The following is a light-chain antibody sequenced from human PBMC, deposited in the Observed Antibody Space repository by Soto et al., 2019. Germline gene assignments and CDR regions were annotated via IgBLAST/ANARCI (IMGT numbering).Light chain of an antibody. V-gene: IGKV3-15*01. Sequence: EIVMTQSPATLSVSPGERATLSCRASQSVSSNFAGYQQKPGQAPRLLSYGASTRATGIPARFSGSGSETEFTLTISSLQSEDFAVYYCQQYNNWPSLTFGGGTKVEIE. CDR2: GAS. CDR3: QQYNNWPSLT. J-gene: IGKJ4*01. CDR1: QSVSSN.